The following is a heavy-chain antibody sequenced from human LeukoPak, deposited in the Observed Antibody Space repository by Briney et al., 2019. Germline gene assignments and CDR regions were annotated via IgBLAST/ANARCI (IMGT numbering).Heavy chain of an antibody. J-gene: IGHJ5*02. CDR2: VYDSESLGYSDDDTVYDNT. CDR3: ARRRNYYDSSGYYQNWFDP. Sequence: SETLSLTCTISGGAIGSFYWSWIRQSPGRDLEWIGYVYDSESLGYSDDDTVYDNTSYNPSLKSRVTISLDTSKKQVSLKLRTVTTADTAVYYCARRRNYYDSSGYYQNWFDPWGQGTLVTVSS. D-gene: IGHD3-22*01. CDR1: GGAIGSFY. V-gene: IGHV4-59*13.